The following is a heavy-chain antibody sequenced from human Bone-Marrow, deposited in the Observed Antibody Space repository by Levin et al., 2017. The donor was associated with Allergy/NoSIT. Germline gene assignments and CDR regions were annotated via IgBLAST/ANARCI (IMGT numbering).Heavy chain of an antibody. J-gene: IGHJ5*02. CDR2: IKVDGSEE. V-gene: IGHV3-7*01. Sequence: PGGSLRLSCAASGFTFSSYWMSWVRQAPGKGLEWVANIKVDGSEEYYVDSVKGRFTISRDNAKNSLYLQMNSLRAEDTAMYYCVKVSRRTADGPWGQGTLVTVSS. CDR1: GFTFSSYW. CDR3: VKVSRRTADGP.